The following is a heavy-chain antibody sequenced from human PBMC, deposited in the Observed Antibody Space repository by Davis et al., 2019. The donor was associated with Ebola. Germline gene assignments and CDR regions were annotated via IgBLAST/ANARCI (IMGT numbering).Heavy chain of an antibody. CDR3: ARVGQNIAAGNAGPGFDY. V-gene: IGHV3-7*01. J-gene: IGHJ4*02. Sequence: GESLKISCAASGFTFSSYWMSWVRQAPGKGLEWVANIKQDGSEKHYVDSVKGRFTISRDNAKNSLYLQMNSLRAEDTAVYYCARVGQNIAAGNAGPGFDYWGQGTLVTVSS. CDR1: GFTFSSYW. CDR2: IKQDGSEK. D-gene: IGHD6-13*01.